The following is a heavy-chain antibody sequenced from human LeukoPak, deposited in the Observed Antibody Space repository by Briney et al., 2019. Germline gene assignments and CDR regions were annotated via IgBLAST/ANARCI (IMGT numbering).Heavy chain of an antibody. CDR2: ISGSGGST. J-gene: IGHJ4*02. CDR1: GFTFRTYA. D-gene: IGHD6-19*01. CDR3: TSGWYTTLDY. V-gene: IGHV3-23*01. Sequence: GGSLRLSCAASGFTFRTYAFDWVRQAPGRGLEWVSAISGSGGSTYYADSLKGRFTISRDNSKNTLYLQMNSLRAEDTAVYYCTSGWYTTLDYWGQGTLVTVSS.